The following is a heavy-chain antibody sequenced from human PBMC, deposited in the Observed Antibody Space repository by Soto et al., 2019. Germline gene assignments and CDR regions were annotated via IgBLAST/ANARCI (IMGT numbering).Heavy chain of an antibody. D-gene: IGHD3-22*01. V-gene: IGHV3-53*05. CDR2: IYSGGDT. CDR1: GFSVSSNY. J-gene: IGHJ4*02. CDR3: ARDPFPQYAHDTSGFQK. Sequence: EVQLVETGGGLIQPGGSLRLSCAASGFSVSSNYMNWVRQAPGKGLEWLSVIYSGGDTHYADSVKGRFSVSRDNAENRVYLEMKSLRVEDTAIYYCARDPFPQYAHDTSGFQKWGLGTLVTVSS.